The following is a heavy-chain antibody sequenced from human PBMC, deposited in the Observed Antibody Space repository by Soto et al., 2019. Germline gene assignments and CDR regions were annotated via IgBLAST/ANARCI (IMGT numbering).Heavy chain of an antibody. Sequence: PGGSLRLSCAASGFTFSSYGMHWVRQAPGKGLEWVAVISYDGSNKYYADSVKGRFTISRDNSKNTLYLQMNSLRAEDTAVYYCATSTVTRWYYYYGMDVWGQGTTVTVSS. CDR3: ATSTVTRWYYYYGMDV. CDR1: GFTFSSYG. CDR2: ISYDGSNK. J-gene: IGHJ6*02. D-gene: IGHD4-17*01. V-gene: IGHV3-30*03.